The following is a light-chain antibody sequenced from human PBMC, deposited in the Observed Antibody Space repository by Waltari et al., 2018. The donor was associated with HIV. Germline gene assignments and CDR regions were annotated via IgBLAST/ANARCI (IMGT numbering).Light chain of an antibody. V-gene: IGLV2-14*01. Sequence: HSALTQPASVSGSPGQSITISCTGPTIDFVTFELVSWYQQSPGIAPKLILFEVYFRPSGVSQRFSGSKSGDTASLTISALRAEDEADYFCSSYSARGFVAFGGGTKVTVL. CDR3: SSYSARGFVA. CDR1: TIDFVTFEL. J-gene: IGLJ3*02. CDR2: EVY.